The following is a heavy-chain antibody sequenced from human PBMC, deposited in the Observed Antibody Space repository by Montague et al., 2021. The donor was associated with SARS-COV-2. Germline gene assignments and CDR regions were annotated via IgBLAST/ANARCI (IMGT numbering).Heavy chain of an antibody. Sequence: SETLSLTCAVYGGSFSGYYWSWIRQPPGKGLEWIGEINHSGSINYNPSLKSRVTISVDTSKNQFSLKLGSVTAADTAVYYCARVPDYYDGSGYYFDAFDIWGQGTTVTVSS. CDR1: GGSFSGYY. D-gene: IGHD3-22*01. J-gene: IGHJ3*02. V-gene: IGHV4-34*01. CDR2: INHSGSI. CDR3: ARVPDYYDGSGYYFDAFDI.